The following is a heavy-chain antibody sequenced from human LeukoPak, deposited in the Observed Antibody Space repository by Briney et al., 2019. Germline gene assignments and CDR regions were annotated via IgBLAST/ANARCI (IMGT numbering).Heavy chain of an antibody. J-gene: IGHJ6*02. CDR3: ARDSAIAAAIYGMDV. V-gene: IGHV3-7*01. Sequence: GGSLRLSCAASGFTFSSYWMSWVRQAPGKGLEWVANINQDGSEKYYVDSVKGRFTISRDNAKNSLYLQMNSLRAEDTAVYYCARDSAIAAAIYGMDVWGQGTTVTVSS. CDR1: GFTFSSYW. CDR2: INQDGSEK. D-gene: IGHD6-25*01.